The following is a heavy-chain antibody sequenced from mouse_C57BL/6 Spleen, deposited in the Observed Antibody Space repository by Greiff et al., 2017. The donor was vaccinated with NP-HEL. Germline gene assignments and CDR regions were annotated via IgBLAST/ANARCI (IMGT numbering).Heavy chain of an antibody. D-gene: IGHD1-1*01. Sequence: VQLKQSGPELVKPGASVKISCKASGYSFTGYYMNWVKQSPEKSLEWIGEINPSTGGTTYNQKFKAKATLTVDKSSSTAYMQLKSLTSEDSAVYYCARSLITTVVAPYYWGQGTTLTVSS. CDR1: GYSFTGYY. CDR2: INPSTGGT. V-gene: IGHV1-42*01. J-gene: IGHJ2*01. CDR3: ARSLITTVVAPYY.